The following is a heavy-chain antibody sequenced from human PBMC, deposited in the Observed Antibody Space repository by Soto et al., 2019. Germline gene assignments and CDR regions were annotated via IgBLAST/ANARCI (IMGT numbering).Heavy chain of an antibody. V-gene: IGHV1-69*04. CDR3: AREPPPSAYCGGYCSPPYYYGMDV. CDR1: GGTFSSYT. CDR2: IIPILGIA. D-gene: IGHD2-21*02. Sequence: VASVKVSCKASGGTFSSYTISWVLQAPGQGLEWMGRIIPILGIANYAQKFQGRVTITADKSTSTAYMELSSLRSEDTAVYYCAREPPPSAYCGGYCSPPYYYGMDVWGQGTTVTVSS. J-gene: IGHJ6*02.